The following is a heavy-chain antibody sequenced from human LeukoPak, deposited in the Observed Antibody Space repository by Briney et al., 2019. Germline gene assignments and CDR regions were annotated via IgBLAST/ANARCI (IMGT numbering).Heavy chain of an antibody. CDR3: AKDPYSSAWFSRDWFDP. V-gene: IGHV3-23*01. Sequence: GSLRLSCAASGFTFSSYAMSWVRQAPGKGLEWVSAISGNGGYTYYADSVKGRFTISRDNSKNTLYLQMNSLRAEDTAVYYCAKDPYSSAWFSRDWFDPWGQGTLVIVSS. J-gene: IGHJ5*02. CDR1: GFTFSSYA. CDR2: ISGNGGYT. D-gene: IGHD6-13*01.